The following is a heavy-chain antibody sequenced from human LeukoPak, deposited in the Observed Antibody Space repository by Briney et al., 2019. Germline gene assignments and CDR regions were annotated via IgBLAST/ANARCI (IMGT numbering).Heavy chain of an antibody. V-gene: IGHV3-48*01. CDR2: ISSSSSTI. CDR3: ARINLVATLTHFDY. Sequence: AGGSLRLSCAASGFTFSSYSMNWVRQARGKGLEWVSYISSSSSTIYYADSVKGRFTISRDNAKNSLYLQMNSLRAEDTAVYYCARINLVATLTHFDYWGQGTLVTVSS. D-gene: IGHD5-12*01. J-gene: IGHJ4*02. CDR1: GFTFSSYS.